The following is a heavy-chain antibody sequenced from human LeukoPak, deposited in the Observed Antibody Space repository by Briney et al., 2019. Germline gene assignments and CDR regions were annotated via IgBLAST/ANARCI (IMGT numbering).Heavy chain of an antibody. CDR1: GGSISSGSYY. V-gene: IGHV4-61*02. CDR2: IYTSGST. Sequence: SETLSLTCTVSGGSISSGSYYWSWIRQPAGKGLEWIGRIYTSGSTNYNPSLKSRVTISVDTSKKQFSLRLSSVTAADTAVYYCARGVDYYGVWGQGTLVTVSS. D-gene: IGHD3-10*01. J-gene: IGHJ4*02. CDR3: ARGVDYYGV.